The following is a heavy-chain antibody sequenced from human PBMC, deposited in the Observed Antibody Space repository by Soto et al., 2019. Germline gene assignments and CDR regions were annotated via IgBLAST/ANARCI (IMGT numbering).Heavy chain of an antibody. CDR2: INHSGST. CDR1: GGSFSGYY. J-gene: IGHJ5*02. D-gene: IGHD2-15*01. CDR3: AREDGEGWFDP. V-gene: IGHV4-34*01. Sequence: QVQLQQWGAGLLKPSETLSLTCAVYGGSFSGYYWSWIRQPPGKGLEWIGEINHSGSTNYNPSLKSRVTISVDTSKNQFSLKLSSVTAADTAVYYCAREDGEGWFDPWGQGTLVTVSS.